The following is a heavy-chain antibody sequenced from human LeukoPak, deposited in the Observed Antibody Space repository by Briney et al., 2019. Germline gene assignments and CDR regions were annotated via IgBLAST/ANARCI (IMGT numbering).Heavy chain of an antibody. J-gene: IGHJ3*02. Sequence: SQTLSLTCTVSGGSISSSSYYWGWIRQPPGKGLEWIGSIYYSGSTYYNPSLKSRVTISVDTSKNQFSLKLSSVTAADTAVYYCARHLRGYCSSTSCDYNAFDIWGQGTMVTVSS. D-gene: IGHD2-2*01. V-gene: IGHV4-39*01. CDR1: GGSISSSSYY. CDR3: ARHLRGYCSSTSCDYNAFDI. CDR2: IYYSGST.